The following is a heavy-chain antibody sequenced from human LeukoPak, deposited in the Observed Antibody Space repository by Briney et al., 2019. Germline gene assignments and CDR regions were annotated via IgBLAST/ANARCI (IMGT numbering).Heavy chain of an antibody. CDR1: GDSVSNYY. J-gene: IGHJ4*02. D-gene: IGHD3-9*01. Sequence: SETLSLTCTVSGDSVSNYYWSWIRQPPGKRLEWIGCIYYSESATYNPSLKSRVTISLDTSKNQFFLKLSSVTAADTAVYYCAKKRSFDLWGQGTLVTVSS. CDR3: AKKRSFDL. CDR2: IYYSESA. V-gene: IGHV4-59*02.